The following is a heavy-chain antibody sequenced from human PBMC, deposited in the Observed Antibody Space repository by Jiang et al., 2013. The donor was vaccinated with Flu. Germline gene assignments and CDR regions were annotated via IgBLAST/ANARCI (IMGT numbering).Heavy chain of an antibody. D-gene: IGHD1-26*01. V-gene: IGHV4-39*07. CDR1: GGSVSSKNYY. J-gene: IGHJ6*02. CDR3: ASLAVVGATRYYYGMDV. CDR2: IYYSGGT. Sequence: PGLVKPSETLSLTCTVSGGSVSSKNYYWGWIRQPPGKGLEWIGSIYYSGGTYYNPSLKSRVTISVDTSKNQFSLKLSSVTAADTAVYYCASLAVVGATRYYYGMDVWGQGTTVTVSS.